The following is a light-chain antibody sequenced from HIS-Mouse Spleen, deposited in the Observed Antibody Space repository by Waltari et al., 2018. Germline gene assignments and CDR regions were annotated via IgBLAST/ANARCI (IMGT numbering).Light chain of an antibody. J-gene: IGLJ3*02. V-gene: IGLV2-23*01. Sequence: QSALTQPASVSGSPGQSITISCTGTSSDVGSYNLVSWYQRHPGKAPKLVIYEGSKRPLGVSNRFSGSKSVNTASLTISGLQAEDEADYYCCSYAGSSTWVFGGGTKLTVL. CDR1: SSDVGSYNL. CDR2: EGS. CDR3: CSYAGSSTWV.